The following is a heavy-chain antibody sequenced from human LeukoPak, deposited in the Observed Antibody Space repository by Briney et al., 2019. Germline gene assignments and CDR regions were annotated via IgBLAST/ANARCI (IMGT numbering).Heavy chain of an antibody. J-gene: IGHJ5*02. CDR1: GGSISSYY. CDR2: IYTSGST. Sequence: SETLSLTCTVSGGSISSYYWSWIRQPPGKGLEWIGYIYTSGSTNYNPSLKSRVTISVDTFRNQFSLKLSSVTAADTAVYYCARHLDSSGYYNWFDPWGQGTLVTVSS. CDR3: ARHLDSSGYYNWFDP. V-gene: IGHV4-4*09. D-gene: IGHD3-22*01.